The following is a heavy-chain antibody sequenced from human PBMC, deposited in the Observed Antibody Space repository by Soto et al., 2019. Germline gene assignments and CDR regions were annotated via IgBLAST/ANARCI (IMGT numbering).Heavy chain of an antibody. CDR3: ARANRPRYYFDY. CDR2: ISSSSSYI. CDR1: GFTFSSYS. J-gene: IGHJ4*02. V-gene: IGHV3-21*01. Sequence: GGSLRLSCAASGFTFSSYSMNWVRQAPGKGLEWVSSISSSSSYIYYADSVKGRFTISRDNAKNSLYLQKNSLRAEDTAVYYCARANRPRYYFDYWGQGTLVTVSS.